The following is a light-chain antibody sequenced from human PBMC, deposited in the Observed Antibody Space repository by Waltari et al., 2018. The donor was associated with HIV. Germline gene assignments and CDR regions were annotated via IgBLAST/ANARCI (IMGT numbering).Light chain of an antibody. CDR2: WAS. CDR1: QTLLYSSNNKNY. V-gene: IGKV4-1*01. Sequence: DILMTQSPDFLAVSLGERATINCRARQTLLYSSNNKNYLAWYQHKPGQPPKLLIYWASTRQSGVPDRFSGSGSGTNFTLTINKLQAEDVATYYCQQYYRLPLTFGGGTKVGL. CDR3: QQYYRLPLT. J-gene: IGKJ4*01.